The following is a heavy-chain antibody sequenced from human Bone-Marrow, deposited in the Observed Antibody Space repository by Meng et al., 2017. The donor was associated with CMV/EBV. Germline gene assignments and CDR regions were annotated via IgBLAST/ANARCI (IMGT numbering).Heavy chain of an antibody. J-gene: IGHJ4*02. CDR3: TTEEQTYYFDY. CDR2: IGTAGDT. D-gene: IGHD1-14*01. V-gene: IGHV3-13*03. CDR1: GFTFSSYD. Sequence: GESLKISCAACGFTFSSYDMHWVRQATGKGLEWVSAIGTAGDTYYPGSVKGQFTISRENAKNSLYLQMNSLRAGDTAVYYCTTEEQTYYFDYWGQGTLVTVSS.